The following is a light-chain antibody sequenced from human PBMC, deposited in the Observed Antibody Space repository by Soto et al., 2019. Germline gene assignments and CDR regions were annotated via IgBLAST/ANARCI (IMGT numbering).Light chain of an antibody. CDR2: GAS. J-gene: IGKJ2*01. V-gene: IGKV3-20*01. CDR1: QTLRRTY. CDR3: HQYDIAPQT. Sequence: DIVMNQSPATLSVSPGERATLSCRASQTLRRTYIAWYQQKLGQAPRVVIYGASNRATGIPDRFSGSGSGTDFSLTISRLEPEDFAVYYCHQYDIAPQTFGRGTKVDIK.